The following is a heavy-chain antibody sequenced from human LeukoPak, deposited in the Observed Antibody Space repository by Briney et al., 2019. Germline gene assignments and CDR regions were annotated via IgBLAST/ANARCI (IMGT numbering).Heavy chain of an antibody. CDR2: IYPGDSDT. D-gene: IGHD6-19*01. CDR1: GYSFTSYW. CDR3: ARRGATVAGTIYFVY. J-gene: IGHJ4*02. Sequence: GESLKISCKGSGYSFTSYWIGWVRQMPGKGLEWMGIIYPGDSDTRYSPSFQGQVTISADKSISTAYLQWSSLKASDTAMYYCARRGATVAGTIYFVYWGQGTLVTVSS. V-gene: IGHV5-51*01.